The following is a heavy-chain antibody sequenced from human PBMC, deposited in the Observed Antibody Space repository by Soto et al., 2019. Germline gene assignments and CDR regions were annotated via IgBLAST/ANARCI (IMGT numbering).Heavy chain of an antibody. V-gene: IGHV1-2*04. J-gene: IGHJ5*02. D-gene: IGHD3-16*01. CDR3: ARDLGYDYVLGWFDP. CDR2: INPNSGGT. CDR1: GYTFTGYY. Sequence: QVQLVQSGAEVKKPGASVKVSCKASGYTFTGYYMHWVRQAPGQGLEWMGWINPNSGGTNYAQKFQVWVTRTRDPSISTAYMELSRLRSADTAVYYCARDLGYDYVLGWFDPWGQGTLVTVSS.